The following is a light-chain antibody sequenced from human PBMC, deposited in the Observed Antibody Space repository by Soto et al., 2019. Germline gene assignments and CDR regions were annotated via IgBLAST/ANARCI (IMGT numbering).Light chain of an antibody. J-gene: IGKJ4*01. CDR1: QGISSY. Sequence: DIQLTQSPSFLSASVGDRVTITCRASQGISSYLAWYQQEPGKVPKLVMFAASTLQSGVPSRFSGSGSGTDFTPTISSLQPEDFATYYCQQVNSYPLTFGGGTKVEIK. CDR3: QQVNSYPLT. CDR2: AAS. V-gene: IGKV1-9*01.